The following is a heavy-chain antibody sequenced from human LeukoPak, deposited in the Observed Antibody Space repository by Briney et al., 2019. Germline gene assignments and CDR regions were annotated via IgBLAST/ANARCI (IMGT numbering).Heavy chain of an antibody. Sequence: PGGSLRLSCAASGFTFSSYAMSWVRQAPGKGLEWASAISGSGGSTYYADSVKGRFTISRDNSKNTLYLQMNSLRAEDTAVYYCAKDPTYGEPRKSFDYWGQGTLVTVSS. CDR1: GFTFSSYA. V-gene: IGHV3-23*01. J-gene: IGHJ4*02. CDR2: ISGSGGST. CDR3: AKDPTYGEPRKSFDY. D-gene: IGHD1-14*01.